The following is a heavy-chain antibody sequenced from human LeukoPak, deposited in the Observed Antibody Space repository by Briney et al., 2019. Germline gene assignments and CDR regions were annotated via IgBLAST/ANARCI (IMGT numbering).Heavy chain of an antibody. V-gene: IGHV3-7*01. CDR2: IKQDGSEK. D-gene: IGHD1-14*01. CDR1: GFTFSSYW. J-gene: IGHJ6*03. CDR3: ARSAVSGNYYYYYYMDV. Sequence: GGSLRLSCAASGFTFSSYWMSWVRQAPGKGLEWVANIKQDGSEKYYVDSVKGRFTISRDNAKNSLYLQMNSLRAEDTAVYYCARSAVSGNYYYYYYMDVWGKGTTVTVSS.